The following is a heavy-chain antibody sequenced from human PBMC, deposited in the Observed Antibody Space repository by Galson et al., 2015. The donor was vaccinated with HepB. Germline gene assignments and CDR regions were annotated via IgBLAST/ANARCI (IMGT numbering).Heavy chain of an antibody. V-gene: IGHV3-15*01. D-gene: IGHD3-3*01. J-gene: IGHJ4*02. CDR3: TTGPEKSWSADFDY. CDR2: FRSKTDGGTT. Sequence: SLRLSCAASGFTFTDAWMSWVRQAPGKGLEWVGRFRSKTDGGTTDYAAPVKGRFTILRDDSKSTLYLQMNSLKIEDTAVYYCTTGPEKSWSADFDYWGQGTLVTVSS. CDR1: GFTFTDAW.